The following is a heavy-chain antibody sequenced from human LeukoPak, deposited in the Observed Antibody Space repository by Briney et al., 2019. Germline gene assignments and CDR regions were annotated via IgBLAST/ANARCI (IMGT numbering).Heavy chain of an antibody. J-gene: IGHJ4*02. CDR3: AGSYDSSGFRTFDD. D-gene: IGHD3-22*01. V-gene: IGHV6-1*01. Sequence: SQTLSHTSVISRDSVSGNSGAWNWIRQSPSRGLEWLGRTYHRSRWYYDYAVSVKSRITINADTSKNQFSLQLNSVTPEDTAVYYCAGSYDSSGFRTFDDCGQGRLVTVSS. CDR2: TYHRSRWYY. CDR1: RDSVSGNSGA.